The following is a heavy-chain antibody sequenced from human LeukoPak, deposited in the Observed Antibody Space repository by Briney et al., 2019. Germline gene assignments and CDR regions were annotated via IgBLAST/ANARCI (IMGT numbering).Heavy chain of an antibody. CDR3: AKSNGYGLVDI. J-gene: IGHJ3*02. V-gene: IGHV4-39*07. D-gene: IGHD3-10*01. CDR1: GGSISSYY. Sequence: TSETLSLTCTVSGGSISSYYWGWIRQPPGKGLEWIGNIFYSGSTYYSPSLRSRVTISLDTSRNQFSLKLNSVTAADTAVYYCAKSNGYGLVDIWGQGTMVTVSS. CDR2: IFYSGST.